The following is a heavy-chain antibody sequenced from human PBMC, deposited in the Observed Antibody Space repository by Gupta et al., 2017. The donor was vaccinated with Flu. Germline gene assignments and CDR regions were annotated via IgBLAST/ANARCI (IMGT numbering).Heavy chain of an antibody. Sequence: WWSWVRRARRKGVEWMGEIHASGSGKYNPAHKRQVTISLDKSKNHGSLKLSSVNVADRGVYYCARQYCSEGKCLEYLDIWGQGTLVAVSS. D-gene: IGHD2-15*01. CDR2: IHASGSG. J-gene: IGHJ4*02. CDR1: W. V-gene: IGHV4-4*02. CDR3: ARQYCSEGKCLEYLDI.